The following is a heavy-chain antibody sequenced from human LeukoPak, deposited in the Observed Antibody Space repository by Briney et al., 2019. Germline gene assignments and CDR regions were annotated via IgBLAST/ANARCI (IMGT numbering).Heavy chain of an antibody. CDR3: ARTWTPGGDAFDI. D-gene: IGHD3/OR15-3a*01. V-gene: IGHV4-38-2*02. Sequence: SETLSLTCTVSGYSISNGYYWGWIRQPPGKGLEWIGNIYQTGSTYYNPSLKSRVTISLDTSKNQFSLKLSSVTAADTAVYYCARTWTPGGDAFDIWGQGTMVIVSS. J-gene: IGHJ3*02. CDR1: GYSISNGYY. CDR2: IYQTGST.